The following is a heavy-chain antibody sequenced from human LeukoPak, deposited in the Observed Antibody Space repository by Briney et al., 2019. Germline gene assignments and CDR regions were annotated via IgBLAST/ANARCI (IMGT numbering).Heavy chain of an antibody. Sequence: GESLKISCQASGYSFTSSWIGWARQMPGKGLEWMAIINPGDSDTRYSPSFQGQVTISADKSISTAYLQWSSLKASDTAMYYCARQEYCSGGSCYTWFDPWGQGTLVIVSS. V-gene: IGHV5-51*01. J-gene: IGHJ5*02. D-gene: IGHD2-15*01. CDR2: INPGDSDT. CDR1: GYSFTSSW. CDR3: ARQEYCSGGSCYTWFDP.